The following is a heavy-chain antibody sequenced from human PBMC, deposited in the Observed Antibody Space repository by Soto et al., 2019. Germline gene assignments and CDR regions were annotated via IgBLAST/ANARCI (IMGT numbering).Heavy chain of an antibody. CDR2: IKKDGTEI. J-gene: IGHJ4*02. V-gene: IGHV3-7*01. CDR1: GFGFSSSW. D-gene: IGHD3-10*01. CDR3: GRDPYYGAIDY. Sequence: EVQLMESGGGLVQPGGSLRLSCVTSGFGFSSSWMAWVRQAPGKGLEWVADIKKDGTEINYVDSVKGRVTISRDNAMNSLYLQMDSLRVEDTAVYYCGRDPYYGAIDYWGLGTQVIVSS.